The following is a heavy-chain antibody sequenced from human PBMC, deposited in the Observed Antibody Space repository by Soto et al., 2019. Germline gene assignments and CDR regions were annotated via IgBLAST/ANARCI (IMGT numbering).Heavy chain of an antibody. J-gene: IGHJ3*02. CDR3: ARDLRGSGSYYAFDI. Sequence: EVQLVESGGGLVKPGGSLRLSCAASGFTFSSYSMNWVRQAPGKGLEWVSSISSSSSYIYYADSVKGRFTISRDNAKNSLYLQMNSVRAEDTAVYYCARDLRGSGSYYAFDIWGQGTMVTVSS. CDR2: ISSSSSYI. CDR1: GFTFSSYS. D-gene: IGHD3-10*01. V-gene: IGHV3-21*01.